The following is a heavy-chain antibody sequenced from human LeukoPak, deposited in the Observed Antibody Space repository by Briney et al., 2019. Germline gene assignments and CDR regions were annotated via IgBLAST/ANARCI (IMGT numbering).Heavy chain of an antibody. D-gene: IGHD2-15*01. V-gene: IGHV1-46*01. CDR3: ARGCRGVGCSFIDY. Sequence: GASVKVSCEASGYTFTSYYMHWVRQAPGQGLEWMAIINPSGDDTTYAQKFQGRITMTRDTSTSTVYMELSSLRSEDTAMYYCARGCRGVGCSFIDYGGQGTLVPVS. CDR1: GYTFTSYY. CDR2: INPSGDDT. J-gene: IGHJ4*02.